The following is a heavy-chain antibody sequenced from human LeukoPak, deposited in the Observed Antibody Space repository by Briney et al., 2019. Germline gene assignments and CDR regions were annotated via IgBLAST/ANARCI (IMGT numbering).Heavy chain of an antibody. CDR3: ARCGDSTSCYDLDY. Sequence: SVKVSCKASGGTFSSYAISWVRQAPGQGLEWMGGIIPIFGTANYAQKFQGRVTITTDESTSTACMELSSLRSEDTAVYYCARCGDSTSCYDLDYWGQGTLVTVSS. J-gene: IGHJ4*02. CDR1: GGTFSSYA. CDR2: IIPIFGTA. V-gene: IGHV1-69*05. D-gene: IGHD2-2*01.